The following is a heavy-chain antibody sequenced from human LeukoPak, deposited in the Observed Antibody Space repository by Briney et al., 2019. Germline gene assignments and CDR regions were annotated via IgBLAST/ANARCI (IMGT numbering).Heavy chain of an antibody. CDR3: ARIYVDTAMVRWFDP. CDR2: IYHSGST. Sequence: SGTLSLTCAVSGGSISSSNWWSWVRQPPGQGLGWIGEIYHSGSTNYNPSLKSRVTISVDKSKNQFSLKLSSVTAADTAVYYCARIYVDTAMVRWFDPWGQGTLVTVSS. CDR1: GGSISSSNW. D-gene: IGHD5-18*01. V-gene: IGHV4-4*02. J-gene: IGHJ5*02.